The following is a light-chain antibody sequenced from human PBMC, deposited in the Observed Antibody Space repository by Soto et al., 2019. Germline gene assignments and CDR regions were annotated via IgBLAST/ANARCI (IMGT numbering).Light chain of an antibody. CDR3: QQYNNWPPIT. CDR1: QTISSW. Sequence: DIQMTQSPSTLAGSVGDRVTIPCRASQTISSWLAWYQQKPWKAPKLLIYKASTLKSGGPSRFSGSGSGTEFTLTISSLQSEDFAIYYCQQYNNWPPITFGQGTRLEIK. V-gene: IGKV1-5*03. J-gene: IGKJ5*01. CDR2: KAS.